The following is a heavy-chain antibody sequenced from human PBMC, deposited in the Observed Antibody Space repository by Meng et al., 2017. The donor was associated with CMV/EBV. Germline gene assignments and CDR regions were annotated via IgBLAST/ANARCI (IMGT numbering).Heavy chain of an antibody. Sequence: GRSLRLSCAASGSTFSDYYMSWIRQAPGKGLEWVSYISSSGSTIYYADSVKGRFTIPRDNAKNPLYLQMNSLRAEDTAVYYCAREGRTYYYDSSGYYYVDNWFDPWGQGTLVTVSS. J-gene: IGHJ5*02. CDR2: ISSSGSTI. V-gene: IGHV3-11*01. D-gene: IGHD3-22*01. CDR1: GSTFSDYY. CDR3: AREGRTYYYDSSGYYYVDNWFDP.